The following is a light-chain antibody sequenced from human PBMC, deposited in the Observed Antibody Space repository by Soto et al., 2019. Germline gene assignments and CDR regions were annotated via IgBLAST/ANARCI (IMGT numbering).Light chain of an antibody. CDR2: WAS. V-gene: IGKV4-1*01. CDR3: QQYYTTPLT. Sequence: DIVMTQSPDSLAVSLGERATINCKSSQSVLYSSNNKNYLAWYQQKPGQPPKLLIYWASTWESGVPDRFSGSGSGTDFTLNISTLQAEDVAVYYCQQYYTTPLTFGGGTKVEIK. J-gene: IGKJ4*01. CDR1: QSVLYSSNNKNY.